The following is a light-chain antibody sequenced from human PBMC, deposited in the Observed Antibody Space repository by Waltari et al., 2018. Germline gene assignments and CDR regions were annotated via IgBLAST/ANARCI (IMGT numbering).Light chain of an antibody. J-gene: IGKJ2*01. Sequence: EIVMTQSPATLAVSPGERAPLPCRASQSVSSNLAWYQQKPGQAPRLLIYGASTRATGIPARFSGSGSGTEFTLTISSLQSEDFAVYYCQQYNNWPRGYTFGQGTKLEIK. CDR3: QQYNNWPRGYT. CDR2: GAS. CDR1: QSVSSN. V-gene: IGKV3-15*01.